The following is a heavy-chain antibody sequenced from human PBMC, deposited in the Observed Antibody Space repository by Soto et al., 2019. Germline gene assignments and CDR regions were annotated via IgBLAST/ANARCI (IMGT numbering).Heavy chain of an antibody. D-gene: IGHD3-9*01. CDR2: ISANNGNT. CDR1: GYTFTTFG. J-gene: IGHJ4*02. Sequence: ASVKVSCKASGYTFTTFGISWVRQAPGQGLEWVGWISANNGNTKYSQKFQGRVSLTTETSASTAYMELRSLRSDDTAVYYCARSAPFDIXAITPVEFWGQGTLVTVSS. CDR3: ARSAPFDIXAITPVEF. V-gene: IGHV1-18*01.